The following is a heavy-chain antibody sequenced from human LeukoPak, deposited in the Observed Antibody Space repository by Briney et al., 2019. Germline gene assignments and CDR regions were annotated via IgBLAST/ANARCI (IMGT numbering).Heavy chain of an antibody. Sequence: SETLSPTCTVSGGSISSYYWSWIRQPPGKGLEWIGYIYYSGSTNYNPSLKSRVTISVDTSKNQFSLKLSSVTAADTAVYYCARAVTYYYDSSGYYSFDYWGQGTLVTVSS. CDR1: GGSISSYY. V-gene: IGHV4-59*08. J-gene: IGHJ4*02. CDR3: ARAVTYYYDSSGYYSFDY. CDR2: IYYSGST. D-gene: IGHD3-22*01.